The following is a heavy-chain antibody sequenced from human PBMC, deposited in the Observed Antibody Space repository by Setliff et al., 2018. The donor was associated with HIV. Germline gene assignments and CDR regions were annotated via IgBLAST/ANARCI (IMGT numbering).Heavy chain of an antibody. V-gene: IGHV1-18*01. J-gene: IGHJ3*02. CDR1: GYTFINYG. Sequence: ASVKVSCKAFGYTFINYGISWVRQAPGQGLEWMGWISAYNGNTNYPQKLQDRVTMTTDTSTSTAYMELRSLRSDDTAVYYCARLITRGAARPLGGDAFDIWGQGTMVTVSS. CDR2: ISAYNGNT. CDR3: ARLITRGAARPLGGDAFDI. D-gene: IGHD6-6*01.